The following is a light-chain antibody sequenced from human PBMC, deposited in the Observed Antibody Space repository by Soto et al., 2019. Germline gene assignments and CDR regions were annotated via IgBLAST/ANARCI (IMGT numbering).Light chain of an antibody. Sequence: EIVLTQSPGTLSLSPGERATLSCRASQSVTSNFLAWYQQRPGQAPRLLIYGASTRATGIPDRFSGSGSGTDFILTISRLEPEDFAVYYCQQHGSSPRTFGQGTKVDIK. CDR2: GAS. CDR1: QSVTSNF. CDR3: QQHGSSPRT. V-gene: IGKV3-20*01. J-gene: IGKJ1*01.